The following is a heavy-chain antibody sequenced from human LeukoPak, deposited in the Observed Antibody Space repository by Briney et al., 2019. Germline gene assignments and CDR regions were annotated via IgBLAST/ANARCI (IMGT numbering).Heavy chain of an antibody. J-gene: IGHJ4*02. D-gene: IGHD3-22*01. CDR1: GFSLTSYA. CDR3: ARGAPRVVAFDH. V-gene: IGHV3-30*04. Sequence: GGSLRLPCVASGFSLTSYAMHWVRQAPGKGLEWVTILSSDGITQNYADSVRGRFTISRDDSKKTLYLQMNSLRREDTAIYYRARGAPRVVAFDHWGQGALVTVSS. CDR2: LSSDGITQ.